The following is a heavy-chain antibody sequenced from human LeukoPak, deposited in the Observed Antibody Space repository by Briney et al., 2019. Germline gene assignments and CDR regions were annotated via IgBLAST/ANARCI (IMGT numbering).Heavy chain of an antibody. CDR2: IRYDGSNK. CDR3: VGSTRLRFLEWLPFDY. Sequence: GGSLRLSCAVSGVSFSGYAMHWVRQAPGKGLEWVAFIRYDGSNKYYADFVKGRFTISRDNSKNTLYLQMNSLRAEDTAVYYCVGSTRLRFLEWLPFDYWGQGTLVTVSS. J-gene: IGHJ4*02. D-gene: IGHD3-3*01. CDR1: GVSFSGYA. V-gene: IGHV3-30*02.